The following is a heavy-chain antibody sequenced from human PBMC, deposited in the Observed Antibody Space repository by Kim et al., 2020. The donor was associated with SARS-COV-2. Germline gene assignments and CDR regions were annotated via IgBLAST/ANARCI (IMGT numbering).Heavy chain of an antibody. V-gene: IGHV3-21*01. J-gene: IGHJ3*02. Sequence: GGSLRLSCAASGFTFSSYSMNWVRQAPGKGLEWVSSISSSSSYIYYADSVKGRFTISRDNAKNSLYLQMNSLRAEDTAVYYCARDLLVVYAEGDAFDIWGQGTMVTVSS. CDR1: GFTFSSYS. CDR2: ISSSSSYI. CDR3: ARDLLVVYAEGDAFDI. D-gene: IGHD2-8*02.